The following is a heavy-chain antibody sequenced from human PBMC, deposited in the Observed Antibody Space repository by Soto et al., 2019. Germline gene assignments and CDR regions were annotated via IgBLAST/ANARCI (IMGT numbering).Heavy chain of an antibody. V-gene: IGHV3-23*01. CDR3: AKDRSRRAGWPWDY. J-gene: IGHJ4*02. CDR1: GFTFSSYA. D-gene: IGHD6-19*01. CDR2: ISGSGGST. Sequence: EVQLLESGGGLVQPGGSLRLSCAASGFTFSSYAMSWVRQAPGKGLEWVSAISGSGGSTYYADSVKGRFTISRDNSKNALYLQLNSLRAEDTAVYYCAKDRSRRAGWPWDYWGQGTLFTVSS.